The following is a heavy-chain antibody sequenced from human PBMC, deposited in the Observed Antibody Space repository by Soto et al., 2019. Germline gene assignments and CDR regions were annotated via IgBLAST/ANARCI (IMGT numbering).Heavy chain of an antibody. J-gene: IGHJ4*02. V-gene: IGHV1-69*04. CDR1: GGTFTGYY. CDR3: ARDDGDGYNFFDY. D-gene: IGHD5-12*01. CDR2: IIPILAIA. Sequence: SVKVSCKASGGTFTGYYMHWVRQAPGQGLEWMGRIIPILAIANYAQKFQGRVTITADRSTSTAYMELSSLRSEDTAVYYCARDDGDGYNFFDYWGQGTLVTVSS.